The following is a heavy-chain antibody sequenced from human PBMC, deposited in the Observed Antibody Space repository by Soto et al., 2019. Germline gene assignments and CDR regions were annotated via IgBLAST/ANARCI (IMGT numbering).Heavy chain of an antibody. J-gene: IGHJ4*02. CDR2: INHSGST. D-gene: IGHD3-9*01. CDR3: ARLRRHYDILTGPRTFDY. V-gene: IGHV4-34*01. Sequence: PSETLSLTCAVYGGSFSGYYWGWIRQPPGKXLEWIGEINHSGSTNYNPSLKSRVTISVDTSKNQFSLKLSSVTAADTAVYYCARLRRHYDILTGPRTFDYWGQGTLVTVSS. CDR1: GGSFSGYY.